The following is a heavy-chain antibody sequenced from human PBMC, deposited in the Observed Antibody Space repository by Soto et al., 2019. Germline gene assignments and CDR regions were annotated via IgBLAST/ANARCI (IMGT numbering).Heavy chain of an antibody. D-gene: IGHD6-13*01. V-gene: IGHV1-69*13. CDR3: ARWQQLVTQWFDP. J-gene: IGHJ5*02. CDR1: GGTFSSYA. Sequence: ASVKVSCKASGGTFSSYAISWVRQAPGQGLEWMGGIIPIFGTANYAQKFQGRVMITADESTSTAYMELSSLRSEDTAVYYCARWQQLVTQWFDPWGQGTLVTVSS. CDR2: IIPIFGTA.